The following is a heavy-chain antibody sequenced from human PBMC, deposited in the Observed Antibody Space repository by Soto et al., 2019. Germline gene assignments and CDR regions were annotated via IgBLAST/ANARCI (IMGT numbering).Heavy chain of an antibody. V-gene: IGHV4-34*01. CDR2: INHSGST. J-gene: IGHJ4*02. CDR3: ARGTSIRPMVRGSYFDY. CDR1: GGSFSGYY. Sequence: SETLSLTCAVYGGSFSGYYWSWIRQPPWKGLEWIGEINHSGSTNYNPSLKSRVTISVDTSKNQFSLKLSSVTAADTAVYYCARGTSIRPMVRGSYFDYWGQGTLVTVSS. D-gene: IGHD3-10*01.